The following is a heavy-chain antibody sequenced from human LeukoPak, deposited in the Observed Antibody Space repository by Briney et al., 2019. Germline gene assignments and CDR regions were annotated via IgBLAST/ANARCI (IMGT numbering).Heavy chain of an antibody. CDR2: IYTSGST. V-gene: IGHV4-61*02. J-gene: IGHJ4*02. Sequence: KSSETLSLTCTVSGGSISSGSYYWSWIRQPAGKGLEWIGRIYTSGSTNYNPSLKSRVTISVDTSKNQFSLKLSSVTAADTAVYYCARGPRVTTLYFDYWGQGTLVTVSS. CDR3: ARGPRVTTLYFDY. D-gene: IGHD4-17*01. CDR1: GGSISSGSYY.